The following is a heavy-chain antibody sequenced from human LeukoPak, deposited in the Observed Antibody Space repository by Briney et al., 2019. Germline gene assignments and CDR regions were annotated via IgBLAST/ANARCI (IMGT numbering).Heavy chain of an antibody. Sequence: PGGSLRLSCAASGFTFSSYAMSWVRQAPGKGLEWVSAISGSGGSTYYADSVKGRFTISRDNSKNTLYLQMNSLRAEDTAVYYCAKSGLRDYDFWSGPLDYWGQGTLVTVSS. D-gene: IGHD3-3*01. CDR3: AKSGLRDYDFWSGPLDY. V-gene: IGHV3-23*01. J-gene: IGHJ4*02. CDR2: ISGSGGST. CDR1: GFTFSSYA.